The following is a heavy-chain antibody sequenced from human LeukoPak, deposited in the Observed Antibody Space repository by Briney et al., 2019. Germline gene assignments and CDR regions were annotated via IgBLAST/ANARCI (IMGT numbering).Heavy chain of an antibody. D-gene: IGHD3-9*01. J-gene: IGHJ5*02. Sequence: SETLSLTCTVSGGSISSYYWSWIRQPAGKGLEWIGRIYTSGSTNYNPSLKSRVTISVDTSKNQFSLKLSSVTAADTAVYYCARRLRYFDWSDNWFDPWGQGTLVTVSS. CDR1: GGSISSYY. CDR3: ARRLRYFDWSDNWFDP. CDR2: IYTSGST. V-gene: IGHV4-4*07.